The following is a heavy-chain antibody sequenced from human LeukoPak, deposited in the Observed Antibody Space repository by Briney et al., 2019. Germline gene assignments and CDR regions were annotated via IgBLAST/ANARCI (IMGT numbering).Heavy chain of an antibody. CDR3: AKIGEAVAGTDYYYYGMDV. Sequence: PGGSLRLSCAASGFTVSSNYMSWVRQAPGKGLEWVSVIYSGGSTYYADSVKGRFTISRDNSKNTLYLQMNSLRAEDTAVYYCAKIGEAVAGTDYYYYGMDVWGQGTTVTVSS. D-gene: IGHD6-19*01. J-gene: IGHJ6*02. CDR1: GFTVSSNY. V-gene: IGHV3-53*05. CDR2: IYSGGST.